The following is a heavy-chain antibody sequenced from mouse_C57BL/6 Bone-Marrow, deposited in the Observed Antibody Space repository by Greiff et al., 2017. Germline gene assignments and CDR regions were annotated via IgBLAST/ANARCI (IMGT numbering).Heavy chain of an antibody. Sequence: VQLQESGPGLVQPSQSLSITCTVSGFSLTSYGVHWVRQSPGKGLEWLGVIWSGGSTDYNAAFISSLSISKDNSKSQVFFKMNSLQADDTAIYYCARNGLLLWFAYWGQGTLVTVSA. CDR1: GFSLTSYG. V-gene: IGHV2-2*01. D-gene: IGHD2-3*01. J-gene: IGHJ3*01. CDR3: ARNGLLLWFAY. CDR2: IWSGGST.